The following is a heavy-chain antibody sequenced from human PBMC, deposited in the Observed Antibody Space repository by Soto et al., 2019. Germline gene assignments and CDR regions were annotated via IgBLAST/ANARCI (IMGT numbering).Heavy chain of an antibody. V-gene: IGHV5-51*01. J-gene: IGHJ5*02. D-gene: IGHD6-6*01. Sequence: GESLKISCKGSGYSFTSYWIGWVRQMPGKVLEWMGIIYPGDSDTRYSPSFQGQVTISADKSISTAYLQWSSLKASDTAMYYCARASIAARLYNWFDPWGQGTLVTVSS. CDR3: ARASIAARLYNWFDP. CDR1: GYSFTSYW. CDR2: IYPGDSDT.